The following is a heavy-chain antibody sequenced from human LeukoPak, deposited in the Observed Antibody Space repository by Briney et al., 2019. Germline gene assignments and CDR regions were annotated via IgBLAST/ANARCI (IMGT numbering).Heavy chain of an antibody. CDR2: ISGSGGST. Sequence: GGSLRLSCAASGFTFSSYDMHWVRQAPGKGLEWVSAISGSGGSTYYADSVKGRFTISRDNSKNTLYLQMNSLRAEDTAVYYCAKDGAAAGFDYWGQGTLVTVSS. CDR1: GFTFSSYD. D-gene: IGHD6-13*01. J-gene: IGHJ4*02. CDR3: AKDGAAAGFDY. V-gene: IGHV3-23*01.